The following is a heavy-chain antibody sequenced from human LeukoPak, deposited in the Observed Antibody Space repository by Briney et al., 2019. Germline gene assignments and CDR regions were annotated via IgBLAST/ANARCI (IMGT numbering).Heavy chain of an antibody. J-gene: IGHJ6*02. V-gene: IGHV1-18*01. D-gene: IGHD6-19*01. Sequence: ASVKVSCKASGYTFTSYGISWVRQAPGQGLEWMGWISAYNGNPNYAQKLQGRVTMTTDTSTSTAYMELRSLRSDDTAVYYCARSMTAEALYYYYGMDVWGQGTTVTVSS. CDR2: ISAYNGNP. CDR1: GYTFTSYG. CDR3: ARSMTAEALYYYYGMDV.